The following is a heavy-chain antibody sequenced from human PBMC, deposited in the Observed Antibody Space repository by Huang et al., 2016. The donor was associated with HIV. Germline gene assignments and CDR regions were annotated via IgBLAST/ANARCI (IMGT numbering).Heavy chain of an antibody. J-gene: IGHJ4*02. Sequence: QVQLVQSGAEVKKPGASVKISCKASGYTFTTYNMHGVRQARGQGLEWMGMINPIGASTSYAQTFQGRVTMTSDTSTSTVYMELSSLTPEDTAVYYCARALLLFGLGSPLDFWGQGSLVTVSS. V-gene: IGHV1-46*01. CDR3: ARALLLFGLGSPLDF. CDR1: GYTFTTYN. CDR2: INPIGAST. D-gene: IGHD3-10*01.